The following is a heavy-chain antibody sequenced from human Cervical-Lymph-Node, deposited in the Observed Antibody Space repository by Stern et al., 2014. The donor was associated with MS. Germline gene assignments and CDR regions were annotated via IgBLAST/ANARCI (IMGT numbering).Heavy chain of an antibody. CDR2: INPNSGGT. Sequence: QVQLGQSGAEARAPGASMKVSCKASGYIFTDYYLHWVRQAPGQGLEWLGWINPNSGGTNYAQNFQGRVTMTRDTSISTAYMELRWLGSADTAVYYCARGSGTAYDLRGDYWGQGTLVTVS. D-gene: IGHD3-3*01. CDR1: GYIFTDYY. V-gene: IGHV1-2*02. CDR3: ARGSGTAYDLRGDY. J-gene: IGHJ4*01.